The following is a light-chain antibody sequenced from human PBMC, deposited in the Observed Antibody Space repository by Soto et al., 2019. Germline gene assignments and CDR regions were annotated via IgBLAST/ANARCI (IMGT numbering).Light chain of an antibody. V-gene: IGKV1-39*01. CDR3: QQSYSTPLT. CDR1: QSISNF. Sequence: DIQMTQSPSSLSASVGDRVTITCRASQSISNFLNWYRQKPVKAPKLLIYAASSLQSGVPARFSGSGSGTDFTLTISSLQPEDFATYYCQQSYSTPLTFGGGTKVEIE. J-gene: IGKJ4*01. CDR2: AAS.